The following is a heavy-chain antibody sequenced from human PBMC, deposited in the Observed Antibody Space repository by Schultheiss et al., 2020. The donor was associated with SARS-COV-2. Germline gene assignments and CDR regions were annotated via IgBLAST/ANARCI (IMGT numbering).Heavy chain of an antibody. CDR1: GGSFSGYY. CDR2: INHSGST. D-gene: IGHD4-17*01. J-gene: IGHJ6*02. V-gene: IGHV4-34*09. Sequence: SETLSLTCAVYGGSFSGYYWSCIRQPPGKGLEWIGEINHSGSTNYNPSLKSRVTISVDTSKNQFSLKLSSVTAADTAVYYCARDKMTTVTGPYYYGMDVWGQGTTVTVSS. CDR3: ARDKMTTVTGPYYYGMDV.